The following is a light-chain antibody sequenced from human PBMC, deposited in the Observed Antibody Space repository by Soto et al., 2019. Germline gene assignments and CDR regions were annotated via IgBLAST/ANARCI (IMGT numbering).Light chain of an antibody. J-gene: IGKJ1*01. V-gene: IGKV1-39*01. Sequence: IQMTQSPSSLSASVGDRVTITGRASQSSSSYLNWYQQKPGKDPKLLIYAASSLQSGVPSRFSGSGSGTDITLTISSLQPEDFSTYYFQQSYSTTLTFGQGTQVAIK. CDR2: AAS. CDR1: QSSSSY. CDR3: QQSYSTTLT.